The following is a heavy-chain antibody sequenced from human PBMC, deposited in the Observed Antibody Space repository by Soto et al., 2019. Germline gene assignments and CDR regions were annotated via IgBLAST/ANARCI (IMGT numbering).Heavy chain of an antibody. CDR1: GFSLRSYG. CDR3: AKGHAPEIHSASDI. CDR2: ISSDGSRE. V-gene: IGHV3-30*18. J-gene: IGHJ3*02. Sequence: PGGSLRFSCGVSGFSLRSYGMHWVRQAPGKGLEWVGAISSDGSRESHGDSVKGRFTISRDNSQNMLYLEMNRLRGDDTAVYYCAKGHAPEIHSASDICGQGTMVTVSS.